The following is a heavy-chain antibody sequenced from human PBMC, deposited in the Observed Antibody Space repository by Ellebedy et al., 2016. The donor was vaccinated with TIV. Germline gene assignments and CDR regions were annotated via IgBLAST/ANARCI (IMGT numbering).Heavy chain of an antibody. CDR2: IYPGDSDT. CDR3: ARHQVSWYVPPPPDY. CDR1: GYSFTSYW. D-gene: IGHD6-13*01. Sequence: GESLKISCKGSGYSFTSYWIGWVRQMPGKGLEWMGIIYPGDSDTRYSPSFQGQVTISADKSISTAYLQWSSLKASDTAMYYCARHQVSWYVPPPPDYWGQGTLVTVSS. V-gene: IGHV5-51*01. J-gene: IGHJ4*02.